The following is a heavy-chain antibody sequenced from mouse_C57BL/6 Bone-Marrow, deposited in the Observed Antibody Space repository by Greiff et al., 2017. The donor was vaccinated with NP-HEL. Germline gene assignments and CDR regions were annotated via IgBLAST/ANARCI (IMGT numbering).Heavy chain of an antibody. CDR2: INPNNGGT. V-gene: IGHV1-26*01. J-gene: IGHJ3*01. CDR1: GYTFTDYY. Sequence: VQLQQSGPELVKPGASVKISCKASGYTFTDYYMNWVKQSHGKSLEWIGDINPNNGGTSYNQKFKGKATLTVDKSSSTAYMELRSLTSEDSAVYYCARDYYSNYLAYWGQGTLVTVSA. CDR3: ARDYYSNYLAY. D-gene: IGHD2-5*01.